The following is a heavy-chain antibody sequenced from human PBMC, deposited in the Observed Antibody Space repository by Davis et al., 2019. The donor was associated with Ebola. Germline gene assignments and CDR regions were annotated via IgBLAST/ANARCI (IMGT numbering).Heavy chain of an antibody. Sequence: GESLKISCAASGFTFRTYAMNWVRQAPGKGLEWVSAVSGSVTTTSYADSVKGRFTISRDNSNNTLFLQMNSLRVEDTARYYCAKASWGPAARPLLDSWGQGTLVTVSS. J-gene: IGHJ4*02. CDR1: GFTFRTYA. V-gene: IGHV3-23*01. CDR3: AKASWGPAARPLLDS. D-gene: IGHD2-2*02. CDR2: VSGSVTTT.